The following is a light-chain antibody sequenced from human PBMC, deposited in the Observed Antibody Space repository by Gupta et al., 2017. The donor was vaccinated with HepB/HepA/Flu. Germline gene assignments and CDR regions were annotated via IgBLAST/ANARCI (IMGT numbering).Light chain of an antibody. Sequence: SYELTQPPSVSVSPGQTASITCSGDKLGDKYACWYQQKPGQSPVRVIYQDSKRPSGIPDRFSGSNSANKANLTISGTQAMDEADYSCQACDSSGVFGGGTKLTVL. J-gene: IGLJ2*01. V-gene: IGLV3-1*01. CDR3: QACDSSGV. CDR2: QDS. CDR1: KLGDKY.